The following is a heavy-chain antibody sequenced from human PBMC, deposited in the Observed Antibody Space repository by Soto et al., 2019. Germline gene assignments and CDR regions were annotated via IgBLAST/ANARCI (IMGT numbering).Heavy chain of an antibody. CDR3: ARSVFP. CDR2: IYYIGST. V-gene: IGHV4-31*03. CDR1: GGSISSGGYY. Sequence: QVQLQESGPGLVKPSQTLSLTCTVSGGSISSGGYYWNWIRQHPGKGLEWFGYIYYIGSTYYNPSPKSRLTISLETSKNQCSPKLSSVTTADTAVYYCARSVFPWGQGTLVTVSS. J-gene: IGHJ5*02.